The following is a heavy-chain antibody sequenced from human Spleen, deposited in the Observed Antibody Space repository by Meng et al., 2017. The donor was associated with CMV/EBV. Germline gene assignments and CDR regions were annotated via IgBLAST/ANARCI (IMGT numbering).Heavy chain of an antibody. CDR3: ARAWFTVDIMTGPSSVSDY. Sequence: SNYALYWVGKAPGKGLEWVSTMSARGDSTYYADSVKGRFTISRDNSKNTLFLQMNSLRAEDTAVYFCARAWFTVDIMTGPSSVSDYWGQGTLVTVSS. CDR1: SNYA. V-gene: IGHV3-23*01. J-gene: IGHJ4*02. D-gene: IGHD3-9*01. CDR2: MSARGDST.